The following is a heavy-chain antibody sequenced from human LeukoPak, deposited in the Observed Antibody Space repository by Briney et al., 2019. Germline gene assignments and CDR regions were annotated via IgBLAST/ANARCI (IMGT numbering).Heavy chain of an antibody. Sequence: ASVKVSCKASGGTFSSYAISWVRQAPGQGLEWMGRIIPILGIANYAQKFQGRVTITADKSTSTAYMELSSLRSEDTAVYYCAREDDIVGATTLDYWGQGTLVTVSS. CDR3: AREDDIVGATTLDY. D-gene: IGHD1-26*01. CDR2: IIPILGIA. J-gene: IGHJ4*02. V-gene: IGHV1-69*04. CDR1: GGTFSSYA.